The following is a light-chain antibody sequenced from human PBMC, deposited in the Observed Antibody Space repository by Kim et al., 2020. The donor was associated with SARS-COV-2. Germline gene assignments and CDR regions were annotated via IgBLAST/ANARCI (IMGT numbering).Light chain of an antibody. CDR3: QSYDGTGWV. CDR2: EDD. J-gene: IGLJ3*02. Sequence: TLAISCTRTGGSSAAGDVQWYQQRAGRSPTTVIYEDDQRPSGVPDRFSASVDSSSNAASLIISGLETEDEADYYCQSYDGTGWVFGGGTQLTVL. V-gene: IGLV6-57*01. CDR1: GGSSAAGD.